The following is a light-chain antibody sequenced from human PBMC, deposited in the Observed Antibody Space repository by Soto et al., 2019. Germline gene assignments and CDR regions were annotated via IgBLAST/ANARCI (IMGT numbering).Light chain of an antibody. Sequence: DIQMTQSPSTLSASVGDRVTITCRASQSLYSRLAWYQQKPGKGPKLVIYDASTLESGVPSRFSGSGSGTEFTLTISILQPDDVASDYSEHYNHYPLTFGAGTEV. CDR2: DAS. CDR1: QSLYSR. V-gene: IGKV1-5*01. J-gene: IGKJ4*01. CDR3: EHYNHYPLT.